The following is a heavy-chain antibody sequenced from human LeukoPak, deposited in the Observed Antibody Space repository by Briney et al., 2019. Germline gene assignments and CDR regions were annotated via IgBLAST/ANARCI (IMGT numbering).Heavy chain of an antibody. V-gene: IGHV1-58*01. CDR2: IVVGSGNT. D-gene: IGHD3-22*01. J-gene: IGHJ3*01. CDR1: GFTFTSSA. CDR3: AAEAAYYHDSRDAFDV. Sequence: SVKVSCKASGFTFTSSAVQWVRQARGQRLEWIGSIVVGSGNTNYAQKFQERVTITRDMSTSLVYMELSSLRSEDTAVYYCAAEAAYYHDSRDAFDVWGQGTMVTVSS.